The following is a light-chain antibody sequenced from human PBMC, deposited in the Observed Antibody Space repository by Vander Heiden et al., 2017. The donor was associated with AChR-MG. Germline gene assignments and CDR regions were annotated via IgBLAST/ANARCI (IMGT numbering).Light chain of an antibody. CDR1: QAITGY. CDR3: QNYNTDPLN. CDR2: DAS. Sequence: DIQMTQSPSSLSASVGDRVTITCRASQAITGYLAWYQQKPGRAPKLLIYDASTLKSGVPSRFSGSGSGTDFTLTISSLRPEDIETYYDQNYNTDPLNVGEGTKVEI. J-gene: IGKJ4*01. V-gene: IGKV1-27*01.